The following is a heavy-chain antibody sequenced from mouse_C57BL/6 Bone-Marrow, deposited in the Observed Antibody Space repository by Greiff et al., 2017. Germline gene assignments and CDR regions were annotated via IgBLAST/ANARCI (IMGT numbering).Heavy chain of an antibody. Sequence: EVQLVESGGGLVKPGGSLKLSCAASGFTFSDYGMHWVRQAPEKGLEWVAYISSGSSTIYYADTVKGRFTISRDNAKNTLFLQMTSLRSEDTAMYYCARQGYGSSGAFYYYAMDYWGQGTSVTVSS. J-gene: IGHJ4*01. CDR1: GFTFSDYG. D-gene: IGHD1-1*01. V-gene: IGHV5-17*01. CDR2: ISSGSSTI. CDR3: ARQGYGSSGAFYYYAMDY.